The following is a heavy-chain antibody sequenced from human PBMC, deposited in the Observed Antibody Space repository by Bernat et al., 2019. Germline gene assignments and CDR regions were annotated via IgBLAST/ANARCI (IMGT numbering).Heavy chain of an antibody. CDR1: GFIFSSYE. J-gene: IGHJ6*02. V-gene: IGHV3-48*03. CDR2: ISSSSSNI. CDR3: GRVKKGYCICCSGYDPRHHYYYGMDV. Sequence: EVQLVESGGGLVKPGGSLRLSCAASGFIFSSYEMNWVRQAPGKGLEWVSSISSSSSNIYYADSVKGRFTISRDNAKNSLYLQMNSLRAEDTAVYYCGRVKKGYCICCSGYDPRHHYYYGMDVWGQGTTVTVSS. D-gene: IGHD2-15*01.